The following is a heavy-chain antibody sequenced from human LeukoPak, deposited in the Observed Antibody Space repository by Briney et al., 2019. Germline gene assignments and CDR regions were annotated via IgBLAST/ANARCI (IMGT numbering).Heavy chain of an antibody. CDR1: GFTFSSYS. D-gene: IGHD5-24*01. Sequence: GGSLRLSCAASGFTFSSYSMNWVRQAPGKGLEWVSSISSSSSYIYYADSVKGRFTISRDNAKNSLYLQMNSLRAEDTAVYYCARASSEMATVYFDYWGQGTLVTVSS. V-gene: IGHV3-21*01. CDR2: ISSSSSYI. CDR3: ARASSEMATVYFDY. J-gene: IGHJ4*02.